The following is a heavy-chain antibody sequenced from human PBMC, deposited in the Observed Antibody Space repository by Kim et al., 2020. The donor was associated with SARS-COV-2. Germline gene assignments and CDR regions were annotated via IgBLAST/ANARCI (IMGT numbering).Heavy chain of an antibody. CDR3: AGEGYYDILTGYNEGWFDP. CDR1: GGSISSSSYY. Sequence: SETLSLTCTVSGGSISSSSYYWGWIRQPPGKGLEWIGSIYYSGSTHYNPSLKSRVTISVDTSKNQFSLKLSSVTAADTAVYYCAGEGYYDILTGYNEGWFDPWGQGTLVTVSS. D-gene: IGHD3-9*01. V-gene: IGHV4-39*02. CDR2: IYYSGST. J-gene: IGHJ5*02.